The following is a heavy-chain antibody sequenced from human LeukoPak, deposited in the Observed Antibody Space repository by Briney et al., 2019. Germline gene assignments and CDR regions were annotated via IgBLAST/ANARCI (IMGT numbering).Heavy chain of an antibody. D-gene: IGHD2-2*01. V-gene: IGHV3-23*01. J-gene: IGHJ5*02. CDR1: GFTFSSYA. Sequence: GGSLRLSCAASGFTFSSYAMSWVRQAPGKGLEWVSAISGSCGSTYYADSAKGRFTISRDNSKNTLYLQMNSLRAEDTAVYYCAKDPDIVVVPAAIWFDPWGQGTLVTVSS. CDR2: ISGSCGST. CDR3: AKDPDIVVVPAAIWFDP.